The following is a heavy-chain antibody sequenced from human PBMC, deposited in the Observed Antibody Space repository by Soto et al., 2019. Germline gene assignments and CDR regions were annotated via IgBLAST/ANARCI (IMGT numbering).Heavy chain of an antibody. J-gene: IGHJ6*02. CDR2: IYWDDDK. D-gene: IGHD2-21*02. V-gene: IGHV2-5*02. CDR1: GFSLSTGGVG. Sequence: QITLKESGPSLVKPTQTLTLTCTFSGFSLSTGGVGVGWIRQPPGKALEWLALIYWDDDKRYSPSLRSRLTVPKDTSKNQVFLTMTNMDPVDTATYYCAHSRCGGDCLQSYSSHYSYGMDVWGQGTTVTVSS. CDR3: AHSRCGGDCLQSYSSHYSYGMDV.